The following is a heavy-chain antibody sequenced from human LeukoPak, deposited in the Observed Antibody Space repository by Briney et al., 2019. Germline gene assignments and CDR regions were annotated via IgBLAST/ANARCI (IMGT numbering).Heavy chain of an antibody. Sequence: GGSLRLSCAASGFTFSNYVIHWVRQAPGKGLEWVAVTSSDLNVKLYADSVKGRFTISRDNSRSTLYLQMNRAEDTAVYYCARARIAALPTTLMDVWGQGTTVTVSS. CDR1: GFTFSNYV. J-gene: IGHJ6*02. CDR2: TSSDLNVK. D-gene: IGHD6-6*01. V-gene: IGHV3-30-3*01. CDR3: ARARIAALPTTLMDV.